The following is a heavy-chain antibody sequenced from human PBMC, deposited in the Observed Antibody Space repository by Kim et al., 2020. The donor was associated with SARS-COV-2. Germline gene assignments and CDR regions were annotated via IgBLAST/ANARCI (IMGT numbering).Heavy chain of an antibody. Sequence: SVKVSCKASGGTFSSYAISWVRQAPGQGLEWMGRIIPILGIANYAQKFQGRVTITADKSTSTAYMELSSLRSEDTAVYYCARAGIAAAGTGDWFDPWGQGTLVTVSS. CDR1: GGTFSSYA. CDR2: IIPILGIA. V-gene: IGHV1-69*04. D-gene: IGHD6-13*01. J-gene: IGHJ5*02. CDR3: ARAGIAAAGTGDWFDP.